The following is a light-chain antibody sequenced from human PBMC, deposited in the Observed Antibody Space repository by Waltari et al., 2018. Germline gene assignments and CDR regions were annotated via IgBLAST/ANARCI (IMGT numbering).Light chain of an antibody. CDR1: SSNIGNNY. Sequence: HSVLTQPPSVSAAPGQDVTIFCSGSSSNIGNNYVSWYQQVPGTAPKLLIFDNNELPSGIPDRFSGSKSGTSATLDITGLQTGDEAHYYCATWDSSLSGGVFGGGTKVTVL. V-gene: IGLV1-51*01. CDR2: DNN. CDR3: ATWDSSLSGGV. J-gene: IGLJ2*01.